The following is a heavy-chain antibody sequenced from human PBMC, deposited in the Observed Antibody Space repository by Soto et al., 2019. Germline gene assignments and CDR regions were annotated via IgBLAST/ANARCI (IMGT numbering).Heavy chain of an antibody. CDR2: ISYDGSNK. CDR1: GFTFSSYA. Sequence: QVQLVESGGGVVQPGRSLRLSCAASGFTFSSYAMHWVRQAPGKGLEWVAVISYDGSNKYYADSVKGRFTISRDNSKNAVYLQMNSLRAEDTAVYYCARDEGSGYYGLIDSWGQGTLVTVSS. D-gene: IGHD3-22*01. V-gene: IGHV3-30-3*01. J-gene: IGHJ4*02. CDR3: ARDEGSGYYGLIDS.